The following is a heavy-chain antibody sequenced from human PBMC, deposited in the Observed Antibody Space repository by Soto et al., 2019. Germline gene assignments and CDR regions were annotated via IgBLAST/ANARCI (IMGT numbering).Heavy chain of an antibody. D-gene: IGHD5-18*01. CDR3: ARRQRSDTAMVAGLLDYGMDV. CDR2: IYYSGST. V-gene: IGHV4-59*05. J-gene: IGHJ6*02. CDR1: GGSIRDYF. Sequence: SETLSLTCTVSGGSIRDYFWTWIRQPPGKGLEWIGSIYYSGSTYYNPSLKSRVTISVDTSKNQFSLKLSSVTAADTAVYYCARRQRSDTAMVAGLLDYGMDVWGQGTTVTVSS.